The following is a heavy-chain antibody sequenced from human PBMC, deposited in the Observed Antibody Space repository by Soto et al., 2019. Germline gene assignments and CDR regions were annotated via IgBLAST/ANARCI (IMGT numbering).Heavy chain of an antibody. CDR1: GGSISSGGYY. V-gene: IGHV4-31*03. Sequence: PSETLSLTCTVSGGSISSGGYYWSWIRQHPGKGLEWIGYIYYSGSTYYNPSLKSRVTISVDTSKNQFSLKLSSVTAADTAVYYCAREGLYSGYDKYYFDYWGQGTLVTVSS. D-gene: IGHD5-12*01. CDR2: IYYSGST. J-gene: IGHJ4*02. CDR3: AREGLYSGYDKYYFDY.